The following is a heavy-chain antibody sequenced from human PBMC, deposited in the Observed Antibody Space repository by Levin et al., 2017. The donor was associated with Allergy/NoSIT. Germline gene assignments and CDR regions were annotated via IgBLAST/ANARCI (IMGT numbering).Heavy chain of an antibody. CDR1: GVSFSDNY. D-gene: IGHD2-2*01. CDR3: ARLFRRCPSCLHNWLDP. CDR2: INHSGTI. J-gene: IGHJ5*02. Sequence: SETLSLTCAVYGVSFSDNYWSWIRQPPGKGLEWIGEINHSGTINFNPSLKRRVTMSVDTSKNQFSLKGRSVTAADTAVYYCARLFRRCPSCLHNWLDPWGEGSLVTVSS. V-gene: IGHV4-34*01.